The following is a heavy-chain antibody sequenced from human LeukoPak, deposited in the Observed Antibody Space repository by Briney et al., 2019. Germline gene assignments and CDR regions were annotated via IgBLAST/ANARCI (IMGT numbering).Heavy chain of an antibody. Sequence: GGSLRLSCAASGFTFSSYAMSWVRQAPGKGLEWVSAISGSGGSTYYADSVKGRFTISRDNSKNTLYLQMNSLRAKDTAVYYCARINRASYYDSSGYFDYWGQGTLVTVSS. CDR1: GFTFSSYA. CDR2: ISGSGGST. D-gene: IGHD3-22*01. V-gene: IGHV3-23*01. CDR3: ARINRASYYDSSGYFDY. J-gene: IGHJ4*02.